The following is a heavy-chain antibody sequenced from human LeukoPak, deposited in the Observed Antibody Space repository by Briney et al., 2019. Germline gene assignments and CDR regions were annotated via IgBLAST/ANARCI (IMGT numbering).Heavy chain of an antibody. Sequence: ASVKVSXKASGYTFTSYYMHWVRQAPGQGLEWMGIINPSGGSTSYAQKFQGRVTMTRDTSTSTVYMELSSLRSEDTAVYYCARAPVSPNCSSTSCYGIYYYYYYYMDVWGKGTTVTVSS. J-gene: IGHJ6*03. D-gene: IGHD2-2*01. V-gene: IGHV1-46*01. CDR2: INPSGGST. CDR3: ARAPVSPNCSSTSCYGIYYYYYYYMDV. CDR1: GYTFTSYY.